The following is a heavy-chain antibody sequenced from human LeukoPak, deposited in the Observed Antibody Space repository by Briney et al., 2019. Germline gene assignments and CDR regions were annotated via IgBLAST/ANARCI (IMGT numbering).Heavy chain of an antibody. J-gene: IGHJ4*02. CDR3: ARDSGFGELLFPVY. CDR1: GDTFSSYG. D-gene: IGHD3-10*01. V-gene: IGHV1-2*02. Sequence: ASVKVSCTASGDTFSSYGISWVRQAPGQGLEWMGWINPNSGGTNYAQKFQGRVTMTRDTSISTAYMELSRLRSDDTAVYYCARDSGFGELLFPVYWGQGTLVTVSS. CDR2: INPNSGGT.